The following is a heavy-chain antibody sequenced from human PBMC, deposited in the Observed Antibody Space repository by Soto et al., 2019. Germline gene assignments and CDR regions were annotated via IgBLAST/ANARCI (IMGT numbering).Heavy chain of an antibody. CDR2: IYHSGST. CDR1: GGSISSSSW. Sequence: SETLPLTCAVAGGSISSSSWWSWVRQPPGKGLEWIGEIYHSGSTNYNPSLKSRVTISVDTSKNQFSLKLNSVTAADTAVYYCARVVPEYQYDSSGYSSYFDYWGQATLVTVSS. CDR3: ARVVPEYQYDSSGYSSYFDY. V-gene: IGHV4-4*02. J-gene: IGHJ4*02. D-gene: IGHD3-22*01.